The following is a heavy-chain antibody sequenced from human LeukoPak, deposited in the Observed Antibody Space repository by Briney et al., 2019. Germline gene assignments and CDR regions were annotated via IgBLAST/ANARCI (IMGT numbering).Heavy chain of an antibody. J-gene: IGHJ4*02. CDR2: INANSGDR. CDR1: GYTFTGYY. CDR3: AREISGYSDY. Sequence: ASVKVSCKASGYTFTGYYMHWVRQAPGQGLEWMGWINANSGDRKYAQKFQGRVTMTRDTSISTAYMELSRLRSDDTAMYYYAREISGYSDYWGQGTLDTVPS. D-gene: IGHD3-22*01. V-gene: IGHV1-2*02.